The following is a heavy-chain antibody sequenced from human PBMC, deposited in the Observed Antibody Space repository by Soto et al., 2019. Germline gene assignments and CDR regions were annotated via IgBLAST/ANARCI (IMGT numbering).Heavy chain of an antibody. V-gene: IGHV1-3*01. CDR2: INAGNGYT. CDR3: ASQYCGDYCSADY. CDR1: GYTFTTLA. D-gene: IGHD2-21*02. Sequence: QVQLVQSGAEVRRSGASVKVSCKASGYTFTTLAMHWVRQAPGQRREWMGYINAGNGYTKYSQNFQGRVTITRDTSASTAYMELSSLRSEDTAVYYCASQYCGDYCSADYLGQGTLVTVSS. J-gene: IGHJ4*02.